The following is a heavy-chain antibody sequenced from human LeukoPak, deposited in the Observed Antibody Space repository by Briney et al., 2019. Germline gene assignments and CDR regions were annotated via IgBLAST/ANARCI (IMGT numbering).Heavy chain of an antibody. Sequence: SETLSLTCAVSGGSISGYYWSWIRQPPGKGLEWIGYIHYTGSTNYNPSLKSRLTISVDTSKNQFSLKLSSVTAADTAVYYCARGHYYDSSGYGYGMDVWGQGTTVTVSS. CDR2: IHYTGST. V-gene: IGHV4-59*12. D-gene: IGHD3-22*01. CDR3: ARGHYYDSSGYGYGMDV. J-gene: IGHJ6*02. CDR1: GGSISGYY.